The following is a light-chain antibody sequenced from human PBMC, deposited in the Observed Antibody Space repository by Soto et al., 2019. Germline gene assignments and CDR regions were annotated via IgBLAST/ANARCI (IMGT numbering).Light chain of an antibody. CDR2: AAY. V-gene: IGKV1-39*01. CDR1: QNIHTF. J-gene: IGKJ2*01. CDR3: QESYSTPMYT. Sequence: DIQMTQSPSSLSASVGDRVTITCRASQNIHTFLNWYQQKPGKAPKLLIYAAYILHSGVPSRFSGSGSGTDFTLTISSLQPEDFVTYYCQESYSTPMYTFGQGTKLEI.